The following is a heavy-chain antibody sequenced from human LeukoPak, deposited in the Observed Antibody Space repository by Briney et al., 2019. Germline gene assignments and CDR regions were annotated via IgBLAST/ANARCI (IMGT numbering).Heavy chain of an antibody. V-gene: IGHV5-51*01. D-gene: IGHD6-19*01. CDR3: ARRVSSGWTGNWFDP. CDR2: IYPGDSDT. J-gene: IGHJ5*02. CDR1: GYSFSSYW. Sequence: GESLKISCKGSGYSFSSYWIAWVRQMPGKGLEWMGIIYPGDSDTRYSPSFQGQVTISADKSISTAYLQWSSLKASDTAMYYCARRVSSGWTGNWFDPWGQGTLVTVSS.